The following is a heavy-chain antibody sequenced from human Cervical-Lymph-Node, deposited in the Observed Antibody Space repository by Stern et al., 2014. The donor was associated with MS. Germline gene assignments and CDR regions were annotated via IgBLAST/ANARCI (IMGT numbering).Heavy chain of an antibody. J-gene: IGHJ4*02. Sequence: QVQLVESGGGVVQPGRSLRLSCAASTFTFRIHGMHWVRQPPGKGLEWVAVIWYDENSKYYTDSVKGRFTISRDNSKNTVYLQMNRLRAEDTAVYYCARDMGSSWLFDYWGQGILVTVSS. CDR3: ARDMGSSWLFDY. CDR1: TFTFRIHG. CDR2: IWYDENSK. V-gene: IGHV3-33*01. D-gene: IGHD6-13*01.